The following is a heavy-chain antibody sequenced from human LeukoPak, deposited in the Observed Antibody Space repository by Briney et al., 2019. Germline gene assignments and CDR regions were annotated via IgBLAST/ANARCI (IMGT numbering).Heavy chain of an antibody. D-gene: IGHD6-13*01. CDR1: GFTVSSNY. CDR3: ARASSWYQAVDY. Sequence: GGSLRLSCAASGFTVSSNYMSWVRQAPGKGLEWVSVIYSGGSTYYADSVKGRFTISRDNSKNTLYLQMNSLRAEDTAVYYCARASSWYQAVDYWGQGTLVTVSS. J-gene: IGHJ4*02. V-gene: IGHV3-66*01. CDR2: IYSGGST.